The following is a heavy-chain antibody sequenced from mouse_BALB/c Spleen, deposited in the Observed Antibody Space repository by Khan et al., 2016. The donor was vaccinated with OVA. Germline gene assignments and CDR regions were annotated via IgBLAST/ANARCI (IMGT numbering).Heavy chain of an antibody. Sequence: EVQLQESGPSLVKPSQTLSLTCSVTGDSLTSGYWNWIRKFPGNKLEYMGYMIYSGNTYYNPSLKSRISITRHTSKNQYYLQLNSVTTEDTATYYCARSTYRYAFAYWGQGTLVTVSA. CDR1: GDSLTSGY. J-gene: IGHJ3*01. D-gene: IGHD2-14*01. V-gene: IGHV3-8*02. CDR3: ARSTYRYAFAY. CDR2: MIYSGNT.